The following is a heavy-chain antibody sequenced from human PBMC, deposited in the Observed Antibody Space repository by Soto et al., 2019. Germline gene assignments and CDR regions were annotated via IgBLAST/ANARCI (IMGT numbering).Heavy chain of an antibody. V-gene: IGHV4-34*01. D-gene: IGHD2-8*01. J-gene: IGHJ4*02. CDR1: GGSFSGYY. Sequence: QVQLQQWGAGLLKPPETLSLTCAVYGGSFSGYYWSWIRQPPGKGLEWIGEINHTGSTSYNASLKSRVNISVDTSKNQFSLNLSSVTAADTAVYYCARKSPRGSAMFAKYYFDYWGQGTLVTVSS. CDR3: ARKSPRGSAMFAKYYFDY. CDR2: INHTGST.